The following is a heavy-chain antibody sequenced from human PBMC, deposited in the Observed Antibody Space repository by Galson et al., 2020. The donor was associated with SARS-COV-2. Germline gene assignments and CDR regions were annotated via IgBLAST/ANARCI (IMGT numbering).Heavy chain of an antibody. D-gene: IGHD3-9*01. Sequence: ASETLSLPCTVSGGSISSGAYYWGRIRQPPGKGLEWIGHIYYSATTYYNPSLKSRVTISVDTSKNQFSLKLSSVTAADTAVYYCARDQTKNAVLTGYYYYYGMDVWGQGTTVTVSS. V-gene: IGHV4-30-4*01. CDR3: ARDQTKNAVLTGYYYYYGMDV. CDR2: IYYSATT. J-gene: IGHJ6*02. CDR1: GGSISSGAYY.